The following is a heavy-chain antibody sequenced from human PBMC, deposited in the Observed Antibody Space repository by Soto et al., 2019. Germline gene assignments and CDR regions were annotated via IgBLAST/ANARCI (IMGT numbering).Heavy chain of an antibody. V-gene: IGHV1-3*01. CDR2: INAGNGNT. CDR1: GYTFTSYA. J-gene: IGHJ4*02. CDR3: ARDTTEVKWLFDY. D-gene: IGHD5-18*01. Sequence: ASVKVSCKASGYTFTSYAMHWVRQAPGQRLEWMGWINAGNGNTKYSQKFQGRVTITRDTSASTAYMELSSLRSEDTAVYYCARDTTEVKWLFDYWGQGTLVTVSS.